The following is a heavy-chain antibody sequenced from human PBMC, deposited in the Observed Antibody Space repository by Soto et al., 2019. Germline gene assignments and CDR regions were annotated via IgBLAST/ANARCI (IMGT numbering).Heavy chain of an antibody. J-gene: IGHJ6*02. D-gene: IGHD3-9*01. V-gene: IGHV3-30*18. CDR3: AKEGGYTIYYQYAMDV. CDR1: GFTFSRYG. Sequence: GGSLRLSCAASGFTFSRYGMYWVRQAPGKGLEWVALISYDGSNKYYADSVKGRFTISRDNSKNTLYLQMNSLRAEDTAVYYCAKEGGYTIYYQYAMDVWGQGTTVTVSS. CDR2: ISYDGSNK.